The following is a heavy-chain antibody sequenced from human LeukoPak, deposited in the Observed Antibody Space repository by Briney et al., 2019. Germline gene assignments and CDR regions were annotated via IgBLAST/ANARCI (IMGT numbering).Heavy chain of an antibody. V-gene: IGHV1-2*02. D-gene: IGHD2-15*01. CDR2: INPNTAVT. J-gene: IGHJ4*02. CDR1: GFTFTGYY. CDR3: ARDFGSVITPYY. Sequence: ASVKVSCKASGFTFTGYYMHWVRQAPGQGLEWMGWINPNTAVTKYAQKFQGTFTMTRDTSISTAYMELRRLRSDDTTVYYCARDFGSVITPYYWGQGALVTVSS.